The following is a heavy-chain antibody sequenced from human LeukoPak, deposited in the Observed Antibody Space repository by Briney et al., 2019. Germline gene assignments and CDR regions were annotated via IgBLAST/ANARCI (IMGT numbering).Heavy chain of an antibody. CDR2: IYYSGST. CDR1: GGSISSSSYY. V-gene: IGHV4-39*07. D-gene: IGHD1-20*01. CDR3: ARDFSAITGTTIDWFDP. Sequence: SETLSLTCTVSGGSISSSSYYWGWIRQPPGKGLEWIGSIYYSGSTYYNPSLKSRVTISVDTSKNQFSLKLSSVTAADTAVYYCARDFSAITGTTIDWFDPWGQGTLVTVSS. J-gene: IGHJ5*02.